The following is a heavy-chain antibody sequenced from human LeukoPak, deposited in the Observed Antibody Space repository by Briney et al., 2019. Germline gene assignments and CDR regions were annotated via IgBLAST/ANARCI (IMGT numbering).Heavy chain of an antibody. CDR2: ISAYNGNT. J-gene: IGHJ4*02. D-gene: IGHD6-19*01. V-gene: IGHV1-18*01. CDR1: GYRFTSYG. Sequence: ASVKVSCKASGYRFTSYGISWVRQAPGQGLEWMGWISAYNGNTNYAQKLQGRVTMTTDTSTSTAYMELRSLRSDDTAVYYCARDIRLVRGWYRSHFDYWGQGTLVTVSS. CDR3: ARDIRLVRGWYRSHFDY.